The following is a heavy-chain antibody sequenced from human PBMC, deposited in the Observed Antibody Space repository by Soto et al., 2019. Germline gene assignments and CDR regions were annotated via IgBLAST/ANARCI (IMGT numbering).Heavy chain of an antibody. V-gene: IGHV3-66*04. CDR2: IYSGGST. D-gene: IGHD7-27*01. CDR1: GFTVSSNY. J-gene: IGHJ6*03. Sequence: GGSLRLSCAASGFTVSSNYMSWVRQAPGKGLEWVSVIYSGGSTYYADSVKGRFTISRDNSKNTLYLQMNSLRAEDTAVYYCARLTGDYYMDVWGKGTTVTVSS. CDR3: ARLTGDYYMDV.